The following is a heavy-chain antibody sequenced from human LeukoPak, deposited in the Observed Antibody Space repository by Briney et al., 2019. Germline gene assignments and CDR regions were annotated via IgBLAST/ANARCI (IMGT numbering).Heavy chain of an antibody. CDR3: ARDSGDDAFDI. V-gene: IGHV3-64*01. J-gene: IGHJ3*02. CDR2: ISSNGGST. D-gene: IGHD3-10*01. Sequence: GGSPRLSCAASGFTFSSYAMHWVRQAPGKGQEYVSAISSNGGSTYYAHSVKGRFTISRDNSKNTLYLQMVSLRAEDMAVYYCARDSGDDAFDIWGQGTMVTVSS. CDR1: GFTFSSYA.